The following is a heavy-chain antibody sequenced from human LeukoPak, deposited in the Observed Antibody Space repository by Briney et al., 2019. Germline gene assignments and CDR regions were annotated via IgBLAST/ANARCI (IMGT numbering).Heavy chain of an antibody. CDR1: GYTFSNYG. Sequence: APVKVSCKASGYTFSNYGISWVRQAPGQGLEWMGWISAYNGNTNYAQKLQGRVTITTDTSTSTAYMELRSLRSDDTAVYYCARSPGRAEPFDLWGRGTLVTVSS. CDR2: ISAYNGNT. CDR3: ARSPGRAEPFDL. J-gene: IGHJ2*01. D-gene: IGHD6-13*01. V-gene: IGHV1-18*01.